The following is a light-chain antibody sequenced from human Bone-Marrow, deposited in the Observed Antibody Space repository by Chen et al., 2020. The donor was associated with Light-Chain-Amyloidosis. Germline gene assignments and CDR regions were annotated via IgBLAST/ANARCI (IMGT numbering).Light chain of an antibody. Sequence: EIVMTQSPATLSVSPGERATLSCRASQSVSSNLAWYQQKPGQAPRLLIYGATTRATGIPARSSGSGSGTEFTLTISSLQSEESAVYYCQQYDNWPPYTFGQGTKLEIK. V-gene: IGKV3-15*01. CDR3: QQYDNWPPYT. CDR2: GAT. CDR1: QSVSSN. J-gene: IGKJ2*01.